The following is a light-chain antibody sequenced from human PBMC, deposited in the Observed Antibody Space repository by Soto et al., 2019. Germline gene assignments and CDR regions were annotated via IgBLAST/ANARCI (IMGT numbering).Light chain of an antibody. Sequence: EIVMTQSPATLSVSPGERATLSCRASLSVSRNLAWYQQKPGQAPRLLIFDASTRATGSPARFSGSGSGTEFPITITSLQSEDFAVYYCQQYNAWTLTFGQGTKVEIK. V-gene: IGKV3-15*01. CDR2: DAS. J-gene: IGKJ1*01. CDR3: QQYNAWTLT. CDR1: LSVSRN.